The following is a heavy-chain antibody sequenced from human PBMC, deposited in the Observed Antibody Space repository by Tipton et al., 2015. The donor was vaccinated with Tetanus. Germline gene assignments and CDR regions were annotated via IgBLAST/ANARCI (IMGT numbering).Heavy chain of an antibody. CDR2: IYYSGST. CDR1: GGSISSGGYY. CDR3: ARECLTTAPVYFDF. J-gene: IGHJ4*02. Sequence: TLSLTCTVSGGSISSGGYYWSWIRQHPGKGLEWIGYIYYSGSTYYNPSLKSRVTISVDTSKNQFSLKLSSVTAADTAVYYCARECLTTAPVYFDFWGQGTLVTVSS. D-gene: IGHD4-17*01. V-gene: IGHV4-31*03.